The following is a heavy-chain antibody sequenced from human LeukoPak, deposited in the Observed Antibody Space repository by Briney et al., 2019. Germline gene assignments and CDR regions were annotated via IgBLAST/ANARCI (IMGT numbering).Heavy chain of an antibody. CDR2: VRQDGGEK. V-gene: IGHV3-7*03. CDR3: AKVVVALSPLALVPPYYDY. Sequence: PGGSLRLSCATSGFTFSNYWMGWVRQAPGEGLEWVANVRQDGGEKCYVDSVKGRFTISRDNAKNSLYLQMNSLRAEDTAVYYCAKVVVALSPLALVPPYYDYWGQGTLVTVSS. J-gene: IGHJ4*02. CDR1: GFTFSNYW. D-gene: IGHD2-15*01.